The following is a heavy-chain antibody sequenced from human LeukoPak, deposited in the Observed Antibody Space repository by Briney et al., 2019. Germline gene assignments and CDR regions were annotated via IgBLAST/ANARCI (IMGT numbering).Heavy chain of an antibody. V-gene: IGHV3-48*03. Sequence: GGSLRLSCAASGVTFSSYEMNCGRQAPGERLGCGSYISSSGSTIYYADSVKGRFTISRDNAKNSLYLQMNSLRAEDTAVYYCAELGITMIGGVWGRGTTVTISS. D-gene: IGHD3-10*02. CDR1: GVTFSSYE. CDR3: AELGITMIGGV. CDR2: ISSSGSTI. J-gene: IGHJ6*04.